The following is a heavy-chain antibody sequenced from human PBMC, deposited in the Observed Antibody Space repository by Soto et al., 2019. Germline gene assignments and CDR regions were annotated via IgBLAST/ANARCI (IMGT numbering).Heavy chain of an antibody. J-gene: IGHJ5*02. CDR3: AKSGSSGWYGWFDP. D-gene: IGHD6-19*01. CDR1: GFSLRTSGVG. Sequence: SGPTLVNPTQTLTLTCIFSGFSLRTSGVGVGWARQPPGKALEWLGFIYWNDDKRYSPSLKSRLTITKDTSKNQVVLTMTNMDPVDTATYYCAKSGSSGWYGWFDPWGQGTLVTVSS. V-gene: IGHV2-5*01. CDR2: IYWNDDK.